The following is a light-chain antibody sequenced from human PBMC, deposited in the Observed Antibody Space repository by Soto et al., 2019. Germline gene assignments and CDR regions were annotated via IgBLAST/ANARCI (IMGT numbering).Light chain of an antibody. CDR1: SSDVGGFKS. J-gene: IGLJ1*01. Sequence: QSALAHPASVSGSPGQSVTISSTGTSSDVGGFKSVSWYQQHPGKAPKLMVYDVSNRPSGVSDRFSGSKSGNMASLTISGLQAEDEAYYYCISYTNSTTLGGVFGTGTKLTVL. CDR3: ISYTNSTTLGGV. CDR2: DVS. V-gene: IGLV2-14*03.